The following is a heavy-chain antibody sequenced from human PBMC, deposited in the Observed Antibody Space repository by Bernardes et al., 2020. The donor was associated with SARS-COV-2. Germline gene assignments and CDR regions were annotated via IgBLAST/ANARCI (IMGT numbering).Heavy chain of an antibody. V-gene: IGHV3-66*01. CDR1: GFTVSTNY. CDR2: INSGDKT. D-gene: IGHD2-2*01. J-gene: IGHJ6*02. Sequence: SLRLSCAASGFTVSTNYMTWVRQAPGKGLEWVSTINSGDKTDYADSVKGRFTISRDNSKNSLYLQMNSLRAEDTAVYYCARDWDIVVVPAAKRLDYYYGMDVWGQGTTVTVSS. CDR3: ARDWDIVVVPAAKRLDYYYGMDV.